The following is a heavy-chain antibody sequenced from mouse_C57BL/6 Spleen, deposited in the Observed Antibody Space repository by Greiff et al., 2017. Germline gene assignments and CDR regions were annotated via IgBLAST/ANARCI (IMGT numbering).Heavy chain of an antibody. CDR3: ARRGYYDYDGAYYYAMDY. D-gene: IGHD2-4*01. CDR1: GYAFTNYL. V-gene: IGHV1-54*01. CDR2: INPGSGGT. J-gene: IGHJ4*01. Sequence: QVQLQQSGAELVRPGTSVKVSCKASGYAFTNYLIEWVKQRPGQGLEWIGVINPGSGGTNYNEKFKGKATLTADKSSSTAYMQLSSLTSEDSAVYFCARRGYYDYDGAYYYAMDYWGQGTSVTVSS.